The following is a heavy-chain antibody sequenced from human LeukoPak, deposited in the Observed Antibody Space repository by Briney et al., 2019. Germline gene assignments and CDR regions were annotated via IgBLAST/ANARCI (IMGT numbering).Heavy chain of an antibody. D-gene: IGHD3-22*01. CDR3: ARNKYYYDSSGYHKDGWFDP. Sequence: AASVKVSCKASGYSFTGYYMHWVRQAPGQGLEWMGWINPNSGGTNYAQKLQGRVTMTTDTSTSTAYMELRSLRSDDTAVYYCARNKYYYDSSGYHKDGWFDPWGQGTLVTVSS. CDR1: GYSFTGYY. V-gene: IGHV1-2*02. CDR2: INPNSGGT. J-gene: IGHJ5*02.